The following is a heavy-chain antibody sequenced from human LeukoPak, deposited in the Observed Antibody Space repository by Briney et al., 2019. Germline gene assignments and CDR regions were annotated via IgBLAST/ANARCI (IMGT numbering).Heavy chain of an antibody. CDR3: ARDITVTRFDY. Sequence: GGSLRLSCAASGFTFSDYSMNWVRQAPGKGLEWVSYISSSSSTVYYADSVKGRFTISRDNSQNTLYLQMNSLRGEDTAVYYCARDITVTRFDYWGQGTLVTVSS. CDR1: GFTFSDYS. D-gene: IGHD4-17*01. J-gene: IGHJ4*02. CDR2: ISSSSSTV. V-gene: IGHV3-48*01.